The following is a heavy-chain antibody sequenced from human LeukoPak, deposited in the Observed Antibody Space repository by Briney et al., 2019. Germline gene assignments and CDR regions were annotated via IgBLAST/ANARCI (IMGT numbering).Heavy chain of an antibody. V-gene: IGHV5-51*01. J-gene: IGHJ4*02. CDR1: GYPFSTYW. D-gene: IGHD3-10*01. CDR2: IYPGDSET. Sequence: PGESLKISCKGSGYPFSTYWIGWVRQMPGKGLGWMGIIYPGDSETRYSPSFQGQVTISADKSISTAYLQWSSLKASDTAMYYCARSRGAHFDYWGQGTLVTVSS. CDR3: ARSRGAHFDY.